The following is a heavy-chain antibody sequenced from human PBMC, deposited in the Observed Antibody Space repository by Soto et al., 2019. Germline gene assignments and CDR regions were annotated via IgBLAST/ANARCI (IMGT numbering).Heavy chain of an antibody. CDR3: ARSLRNDFFDY. J-gene: IGHJ4*02. CDR2: IFFTGST. Sequence: PXETLSLTCTVAGCSISRYFWTWIRQPPGKGLEFIGHIFFTGSTSYNPSLKSRVSISLDTSKSQVSLKLSSVTAADTAVYYCARSLRNDFFDYWGQGTLVTVSS. D-gene: IGHD3-3*01. V-gene: IGHV4-59*01. CDR1: GCSISRYF.